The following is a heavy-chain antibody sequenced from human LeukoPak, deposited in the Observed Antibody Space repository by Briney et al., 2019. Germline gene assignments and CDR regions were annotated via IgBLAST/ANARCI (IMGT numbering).Heavy chain of an antibody. CDR1: EFTFSRYW. Sequence: PGGSLRLSCAASEFTFSRYWMQWLRQAPGKGLVWVSQIVSDGSSTTYADSVKGRFTTSRDNAKNTLYLQMNSLKPEDRAVYYCASPYYSGDPWGTYYYYYLYVWGKGTTVTVSS. V-gene: IGHV3-74*03. J-gene: IGHJ6*03. CDR2: IVSDGSST. CDR3: ASPYYSGDPWGTYYYYYLYV. D-gene: IGHD4-17*01.